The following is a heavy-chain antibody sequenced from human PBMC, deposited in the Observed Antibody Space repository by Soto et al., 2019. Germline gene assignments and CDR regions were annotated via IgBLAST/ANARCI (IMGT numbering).Heavy chain of an antibody. D-gene: IGHD2-15*01. Sequence: SCKASGYTFTSYAMHWVRQAPGKGLEWVAVISDDGGNKYYADSVKGRFAISRDTSKNTLYLQMNSLRGEDTAVYYCARDFGCSGGSCYSAFEYWGQGTQVTVSS. CDR3: ARDFGCSGGSCYSAFEY. J-gene: IGHJ4*02. V-gene: IGHV3-30*09. CDR2: ISDDGGNK. CDR1: GYTFTSYA.